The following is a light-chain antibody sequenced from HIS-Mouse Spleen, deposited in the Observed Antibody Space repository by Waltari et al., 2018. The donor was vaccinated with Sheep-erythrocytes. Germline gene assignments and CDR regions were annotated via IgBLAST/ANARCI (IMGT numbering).Light chain of an antibody. CDR1: SSDVGGYNY. J-gene: IGLJ1*01. CDR2: EVS. Sequence: QSALTQPPSASGSPGQSVTISCTGTSSDVGGYNYVSWYQQHPGKAPKLMIYEVSKRPSGLPVPFSGSKSGNADSLTVYGLQAEDEADYYCSSYAGSNNYVFGTGTKVTVL. CDR3: SSYAGSNNYV. V-gene: IGLV2-8*01.